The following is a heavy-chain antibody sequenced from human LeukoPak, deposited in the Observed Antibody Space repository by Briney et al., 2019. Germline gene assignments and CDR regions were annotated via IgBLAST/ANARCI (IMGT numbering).Heavy chain of an antibody. V-gene: IGHV1-18*01. D-gene: IGHD3-10*01. CDR2: ISAYNGNT. CDR3: ARDLPFSCYYGSGSYCSDFLDY. CDR1: GYTFTSYG. Sequence: ASVKVSCKASGYTFTSYGISWVRQAPGQGPEWMGWISAYNGNTNYAQKLQGRVTMTTDTSTSTAYMELRSLRSDDTAVYYCARDLPFSCYYGSGSYCSDFLDYWGQGTLVTVSS. J-gene: IGHJ4*02.